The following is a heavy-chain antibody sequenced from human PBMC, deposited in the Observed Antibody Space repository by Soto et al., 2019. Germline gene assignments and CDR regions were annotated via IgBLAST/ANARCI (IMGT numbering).Heavy chain of an antibody. V-gene: IGHV3-23*01. CDR1: GFTFSNYA. Sequence: EVQLLESGGGLIQPGGSLRLSCAASGFTFSNYAMNWVRQAPGKGLEWVSTISGSGVSIYYADSVRGRFTISRDNSKNTLYLQMNSLRAEDAAVYYCAKDWHLGNYWGQGTLVTVSS. CDR3: AKDWHLGNY. J-gene: IGHJ4*02. CDR2: ISGSGVSI.